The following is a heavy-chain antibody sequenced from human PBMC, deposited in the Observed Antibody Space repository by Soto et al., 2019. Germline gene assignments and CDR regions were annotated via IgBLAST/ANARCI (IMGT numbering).Heavy chain of an antibody. D-gene: IGHD6-13*01. Sequence: QVQLQESGPGLVKPSQTVSLICTVSGDSMSTGGYYWTRIRQHPGKGLEWIGHIYTTGTTYYSPSLKSQVTMSIDKSSNRFSLNLSSVTAADTAVYYCSRGRGSTPLRDWGPGALVTVSS. J-gene: IGHJ4*02. V-gene: IGHV4-31*02. CDR2: IYTTGTT. CDR1: GDSMSTGGYY. CDR3: SRGRGSTPLRD.